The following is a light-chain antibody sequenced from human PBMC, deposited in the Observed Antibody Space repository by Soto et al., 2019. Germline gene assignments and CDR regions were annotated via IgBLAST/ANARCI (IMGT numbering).Light chain of an antibody. CDR1: QSVSSY. J-gene: IGKJ4*01. V-gene: IGKV3-11*01. Sequence: EIVLTQSPATLLLSPGERATLSCRASQSVSSYLAWYQQRPGQAPRLLIYDASNRATGIPARFSGSGSGTDFTLTISNLEPEDFAVYYCQHRTNWPLTFGGGTKVEIK. CDR2: DAS. CDR3: QHRTNWPLT.